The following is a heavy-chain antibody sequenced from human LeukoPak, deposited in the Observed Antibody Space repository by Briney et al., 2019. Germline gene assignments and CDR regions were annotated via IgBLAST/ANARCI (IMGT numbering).Heavy chain of an antibody. CDR1: GFTFSSYE. Sequence: GSLRLSCAASGFTFSSYEMNWVRQAPGKGLERVSYISSSGSPIYYADSVKGRFTIFRDNAKSSLYLQMNSLRAEDTAVYYCARGVGYTYVAPYYFDSWGQGTLVTVSS. CDR3: ARGVGYTYVAPYYFDS. V-gene: IGHV3-48*03. CDR2: ISSSGSPI. J-gene: IGHJ4*02. D-gene: IGHD5-18*01.